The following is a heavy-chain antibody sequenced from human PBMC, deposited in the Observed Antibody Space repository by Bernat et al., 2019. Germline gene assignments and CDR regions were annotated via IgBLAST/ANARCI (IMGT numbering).Heavy chain of an antibody. V-gene: IGHV3-30*03. CDR2: LSYDGSNK. J-gene: IGHJ6*02. CDR1: GFTFSSFG. Sequence: QVQLVESGGGVVQPGRSLRLSCAASGFTFSSFGMHWVRQAPGKGLEWVAVLSYDGSNKYYADSVKGRFTISRDNSKNTLYLQMNSLRAEDTAVYYCARTTVTTIYYGMDVWGQGTTVTVSS. CDR3: ARTTVTTIYYGMDV. D-gene: IGHD4-17*01.